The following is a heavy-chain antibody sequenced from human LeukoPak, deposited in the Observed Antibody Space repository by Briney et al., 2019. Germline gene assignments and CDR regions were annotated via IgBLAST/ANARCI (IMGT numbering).Heavy chain of an antibody. D-gene: IGHD6-13*01. CDR2: ISWNSGSI. Sequence: GGSLRLSCAASGFTFDDYAMHWVRQAPGKGLEWVSGISWNSGSIGYADSVKGRFTISRDNAKNSLYLQMNSLRAEDTALYYCAKGRGSSWYFSDYYLDYWGQGTLVTVSS. CDR1: GFTFDDYA. V-gene: IGHV3-9*01. CDR3: AKGRGSSWYFSDYYLDY. J-gene: IGHJ4*02.